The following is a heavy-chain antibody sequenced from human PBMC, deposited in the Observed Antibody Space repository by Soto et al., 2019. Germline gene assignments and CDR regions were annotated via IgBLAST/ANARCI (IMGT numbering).Heavy chain of an antibody. D-gene: IGHD2-2*01. Sequence: GGSLRLSCAASGFTFSSYGMHWVRQAPGKGLEWVAVMWYGGSNKYYADSVKGRFTISRDNSKNTLYLQMNSLRAEDTAVYYCARDLSGIVVVPAAIGYWGQGTLVTVSS. CDR2: MWYGGSNK. J-gene: IGHJ4*02. CDR1: GFTFSSYG. CDR3: ARDLSGIVVVPAAIGY. V-gene: IGHV3-33*01.